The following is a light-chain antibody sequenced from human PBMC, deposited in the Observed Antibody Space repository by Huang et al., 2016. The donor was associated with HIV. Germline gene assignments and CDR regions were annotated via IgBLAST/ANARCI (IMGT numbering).Light chain of an antibody. CDR2: AAS. V-gene: IGKV1-39*01. J-gene: IGKJ1*01. CDR1: QSISSY. Sequence: DIQMTQSPSSLSASVGDRVTITCRASQSISSYLNWYQQKPGKAPKLLIYAASSWQSGVPSRFSGSGSGTEFTLTISSLQPEDFATYYCQQSYSFPWTFGQGTKVEIK. CDR3: QQSYSFPWT.